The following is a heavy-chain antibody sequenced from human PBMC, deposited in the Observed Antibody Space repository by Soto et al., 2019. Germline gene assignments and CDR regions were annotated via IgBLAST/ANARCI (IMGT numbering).Heavy chain of an antibody. J-gene: IGHJ4*02. CDR3: VSQRTSVLTQAYFDY. CDR2: VYYRGRS. CDR1: GGSVSNSTYY. V-gene: IGHV4-39*01. Sequence: SETLSLTCTVSGGSVSNSTYYWGWIRQSPGKGLEWIGSVYYRGRSYSKSSVKSRVTISVDTSKNQFSLNLNSVTASDTAVYFCVSQRTSVLTQAYFDYWGPGALVTVSS. D-gene: IGHD2-8*01.